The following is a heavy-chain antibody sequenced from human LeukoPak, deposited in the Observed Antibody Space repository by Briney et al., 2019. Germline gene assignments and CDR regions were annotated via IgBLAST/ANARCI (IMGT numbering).Heavy chain of an antibody. CDR1: GSSISSGGYY. D-gene: IGHD1-14*01. V-gene: IGHV4-61*08. CDR2: IYYSGST. Sequence: SETLSLTCTVSGSSISSGGYYWSWIRQPPGKGLEWIGYIYYSGSTNYNPSLKSRVTISVDTSKNQFSLKLSSVTAADTAVYYCARYGSPGAFDIWGQGTMVTVSS. J-gene: IGHJ3*02. CDR3: ARYGSPGAFDI.